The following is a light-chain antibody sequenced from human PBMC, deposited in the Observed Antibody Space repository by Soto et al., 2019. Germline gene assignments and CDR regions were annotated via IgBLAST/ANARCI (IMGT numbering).Light chain of an antibody. V-gene: IGKV3-20*01. CDR2: AAS. J-gene: IGKJ1*01. CDR3: QQYGSLSWT. Sequence: EIVLTQSPGTLSLSPGERATLSCRASQTVRSSSLAWYQQKPGQAPRLLIFAASIRATGVPARFSGGGSGTDFTLTISRLEPEDFAVYYCQQYGSLSWTFGQGTKVDIK. CDR1: QTVRSSS.